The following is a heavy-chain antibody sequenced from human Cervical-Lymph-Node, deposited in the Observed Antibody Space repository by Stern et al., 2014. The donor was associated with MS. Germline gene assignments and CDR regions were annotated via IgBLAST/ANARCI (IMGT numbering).Heavy chain of an antibody. J-gene: IGHJ4*02. CDR1: GYTFTDHY. D-gene: IGHD3/OR15-3a*01. Sequence: VHLVESGAEVKKPGASVEVSCKASGYTFTDHYIHWVRQAPGQGLEWMGVINPSGGSTTNAKKFQGSVTMTRDSSTSTVHMELSSLRSEDTAVYYCARGTGYSYYFDYWGQGTLVTVSS. CDR3: ARGTGYSYYFDY. V-gene: IGHV1-46*01. CDR2: INPSGGST.